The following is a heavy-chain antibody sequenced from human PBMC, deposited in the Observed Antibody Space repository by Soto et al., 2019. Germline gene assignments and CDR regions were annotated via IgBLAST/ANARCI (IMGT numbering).Heavy chain of an antibody. J-gene: IGHJ4*02. CDR3: AKDRDEWELRCYFDY. CDR1: GFTFSSYA. Sequence: GGSLRLSCAASGFTFSSYAMSWVRQAPGKGLEWVSAISGSGGSTYYADSVKGRFTISRDNSKNTLYLQMNSLRAEDTVVYYCAKDRDEWELRCYFDYWGQGTLVTVSS. D-gene: IGHD1-26*01. V-gene: IGHV3-23*01. CDR2: ISGSGGST.